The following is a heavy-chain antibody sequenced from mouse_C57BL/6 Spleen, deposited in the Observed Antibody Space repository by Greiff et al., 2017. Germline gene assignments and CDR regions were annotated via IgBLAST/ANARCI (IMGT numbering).Heavy chain of an antibody. V-gene: IGHV1-64*01. J-gene: IGHJ3*01. Sequence: VQLQQPGAELVKPGASVKLSCKASGYTFTSYWMHWVKQRPGQGLEWIGMIHPNSGSTNYNEKFKSKATLTVDKSSSTAYMQLSSLTSEDSAVYYCARPPYYDYDGGLAYWGQGTLVTVSA. CDR2: IHPNSGST. D-gene: IGHD2-4*01. CDR1: GYTFTSYW. CDR3: ARPPYYDYDGGLAY.